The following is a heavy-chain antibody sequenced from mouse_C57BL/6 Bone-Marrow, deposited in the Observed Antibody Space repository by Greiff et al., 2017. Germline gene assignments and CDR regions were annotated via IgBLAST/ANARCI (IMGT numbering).Heavy chain of an antibody. CDR1: GFNIKNSW. J-gene: IGHJ4*01. V-gene: IGHV14-3*01. CDR2: IDPSNGNT. Sequence: VQLQQPVAELVRPGASVKLSCTASGFNIKNSWMHWVKQRPGQGLEWIGRIDPSNGNTKYAQKFQGKATMTVDTSSNTAYLQLSSLTSGDTAIYYAARPHNGALARDDWGQGTSGTVSS. CDR3: ARPHNGALARDD. D-gene: IGHD6-1*01.